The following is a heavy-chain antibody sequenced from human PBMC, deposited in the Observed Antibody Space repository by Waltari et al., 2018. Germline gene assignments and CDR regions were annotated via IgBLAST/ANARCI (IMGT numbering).Heavy chain of an antibody. V-gene: IGHV3-72*01. J-gene: IGHJ4*02. Sequence: EVQVVESGGGLVQPGGSLRLSCAASGFTSTDHYMNWVRQAPGKGREWVGLMRNGARSFTTDYAASVEGRFAISRDDSKNLLYLQMNSLKTEDTAVYYCVRDKSGGYYDYWGQGTLVTVSS. CDR1: GFTSTDHY. CDR2: MRNGARSFTT. D-gene: IGHD1-26*01. CDR3: VRDKSGGYYDY.